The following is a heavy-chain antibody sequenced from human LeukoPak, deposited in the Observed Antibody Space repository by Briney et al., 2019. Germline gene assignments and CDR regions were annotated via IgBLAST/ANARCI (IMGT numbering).Heavy chain of an antibody. CDR2: VNHSGSA. CDR3: ARSPRYCSGGSCYFLHY. V-gene: IGHV4-34*01. Sequence: WETLSLTCAVYGGSLSAYYWSWIRQPPGKGLEWIGEVNHSGSANYNPSLKSRVTMSADTSKNQFSLKLSSVTAADTAVYYCARSPRYCSGGSCYFLHYWGQGTLVTPSS. J-gene: IGHJ4*02. CDR1: GGSLSAYY. D-gene: IGHD2-15*01.